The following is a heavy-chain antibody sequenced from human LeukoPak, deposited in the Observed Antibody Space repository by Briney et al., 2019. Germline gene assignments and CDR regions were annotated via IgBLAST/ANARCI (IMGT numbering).Heavy chain of an antibody. CDR3: ARGMVTIV. Sequence: SETLSLTCTVSGGSISSYYWSWIRQPPGKGLEWIGYIYYSGSTNYNPSLKSRVTISVDTSKNQFSLKLSSVTAADPAVYYCARGMVTIVWGQGTLVTVSS. CDR1: GGSISSYY. D-gene: IGHD5-24*01. CDR2: IYYSGST. V-gene: IGHV4-59*01. J-gene: IGHJ4*02.